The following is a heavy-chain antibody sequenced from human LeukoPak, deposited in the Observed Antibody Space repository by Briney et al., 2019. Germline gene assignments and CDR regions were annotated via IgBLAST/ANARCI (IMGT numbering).Heavy chain of an antibody. CDR3: ARFLYCGGDCYPTPFDY. J-gene: IGHJ4*02. CDR1: GYTFTGYY. V-gene: IGHV1-18*04. CDR2: ISAYNGNT. Sequence: VASVKVSCKASGYTFTGYYMHWVRQAPGQGLEWMGWISAYNGNTNYAQKLQGRVTMTTDTSTSTAYMELRSLRSDDTAVYYCARFLYCGGDCYPTPFDYWGQGTLVTVSS. D-gene: IGHD2-21*02.